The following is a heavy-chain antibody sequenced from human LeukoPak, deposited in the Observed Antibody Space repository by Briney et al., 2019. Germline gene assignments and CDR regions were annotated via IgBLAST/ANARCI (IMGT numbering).Heavy chain of an antibody. CDR2: ITSTSRTI. V-gene: IGHV3-21*06. CDR3: ARDFPDNSLFDL. J-gene: IGHJ4*02. D-gene: IGHD5-24*01. Sequence: GGSLRLSCEVSGFNFNDYSMHWVRQAPGKGLEWVASITSTSRTILYADSVRGRFIVSRDNAKNTVSLEMKSLRGEDAALYYCARDFPDNSLFDLWGRGTLVSVSS. CDR1: GFNFNDYS.